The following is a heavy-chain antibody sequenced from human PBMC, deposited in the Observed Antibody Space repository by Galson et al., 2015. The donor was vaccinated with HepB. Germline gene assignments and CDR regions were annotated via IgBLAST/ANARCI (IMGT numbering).Heavy chain of an antibody. D-gene: IGHD3-10*01. CDR1: GGTFSSYA. Sequence: SVKVSCKASGGTFSSYAISWVRQAPGQGLEWMGRIIPILGIANYAQKFQGRVTITADKSTSTAYMELSSLRSEDTAVYYCARDQWGSGSYYHDYWGQGTLVTVSS. V-gene: IGHV1-69*04. CDR3: ARDQWGSGSYYHDY. CDR2: IIPILGIA. J-gene: IGHJ4*02.